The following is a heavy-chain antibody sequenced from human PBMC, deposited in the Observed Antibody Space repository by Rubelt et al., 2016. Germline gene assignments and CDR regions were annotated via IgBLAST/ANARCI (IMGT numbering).Heavy chain of an antibody. CDR2: INHSGST. V-gene: IGHV4-34*01. D-gene: IGHD6-13*01. J-gene: IGHJ4*02. CDR3: AADFLGAAGTGD. CDR1: GGSFSDYY. Sequence: QVQLQQWGAGLLKPSETLSLTCAVYGGSFSDYYWNWIRQPPGKGLEWIGEINHSGSTTYNPSLKSRVPISVATSKNQFSLKLSSVTAADTAVYYCAADFLGAAGTGDWGQGTLVTVSS.